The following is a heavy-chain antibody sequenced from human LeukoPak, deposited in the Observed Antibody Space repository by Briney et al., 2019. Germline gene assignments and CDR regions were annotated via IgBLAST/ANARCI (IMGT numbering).Heavy chain of an antibody. Sequence: SETLSLTCTVSGGSISSYYWSWIRQPPGKGLEWIGSMYYTGATYYNPSLKSRVTISGDTSKNQFSLNLGSVTAADTAVFYCARQGAGGYSYGNFDSWGQGTLVTVSS. V-gene: IGHV4-59*05. CDR2: MYYTGAT. CDR3: ARQGAGGYSYGNFDS. CDR1: GGSISSYY. J-gene: IGHJ4*02. D-gene: IGHD5-18*01.